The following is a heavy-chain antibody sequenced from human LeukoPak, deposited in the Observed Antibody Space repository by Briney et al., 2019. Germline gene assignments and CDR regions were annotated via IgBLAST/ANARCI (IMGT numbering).Heavy chain of an antibody. CDR1: GYSISSGYY. J-gene: IGHJ4*02. Sequence: SETLSLTCAVSGYSISSGYYWGWIRQPPGKGLEWIGSIYYSGSTYYNPSLKSRVTISVDTSKNQFSLKLSSVTAADTAVYYCARSPLMVRGVIITRQNDCWGQGTLVTVSS. D-gene: IGHD3-10*01. CDR2: IYYSGST. CDR3: ARSPLMVRGVIITRQNDC. V-gene: IGHV4-38-2*01.